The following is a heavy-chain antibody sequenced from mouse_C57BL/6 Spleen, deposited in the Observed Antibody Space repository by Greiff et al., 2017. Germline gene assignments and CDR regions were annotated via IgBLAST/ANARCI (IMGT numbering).Heavy chain of an antibody. J-gene: IGHJ4*01. Sequence: EVQLKESGPELVKPGASVKISCKASGYSFTDYNMNWVKQSNAKSLEWIGVINPNYGTTSYNQKFKGKATLTVDQSSSTAYMQLNSLTSEDSAVYYCARGGTTVVGYAMDYWGQGTSVTVSS. CDR2: INPNYGTT. CDR3: ARGGTTVVGYAMDY. V-gene: IGHV1-39*01. CDR1: GYSFTDYN. D-gene: IGHD1-1*01.